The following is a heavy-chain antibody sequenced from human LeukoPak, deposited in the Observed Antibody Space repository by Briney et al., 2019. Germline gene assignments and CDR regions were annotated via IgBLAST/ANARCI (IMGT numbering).Heavy chain of an antibody. CDR2: ISYDGSNK. D-gene: IGHD1/OR15-1a*01. CDR1: GFTFSSYG. Sequence: GRSLRLSCAASGFTFSSYGMHWVRQAPGKGLEWVAVISYDGSNKYYADSVKGRFTISRDNSKKTLYLQMNSLRAEDTAVYYCAKSRTDMYLDAFDIWGQGTMVTVSS. V-gene: IGHV3-30*18. CDR3: AKSRTDMYLDAFDI. J-gene: IGHJ3*02.